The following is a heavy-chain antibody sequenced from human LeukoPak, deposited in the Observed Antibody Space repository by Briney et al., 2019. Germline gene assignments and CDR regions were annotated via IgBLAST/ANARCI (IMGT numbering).Heavy chain of an antibody. CDR3: AGGGGWVFDF. CDR2: IKQDGSAK. V-gene: IGHV3-7*04. J-gene: IGHJ4*02. Sequence: GGSLRLSCAASGLTLSRNWMNWVRQAPGKGLEWVANIKQDGSAKYYANSVKGRFTISRGDAKNSLYLEMNSLRAEDTAVYYCAGGGGWVFDFWGQGTLVTVSS. CDR1: GLTLSRNW. D-gene: IGHD6-19*01.